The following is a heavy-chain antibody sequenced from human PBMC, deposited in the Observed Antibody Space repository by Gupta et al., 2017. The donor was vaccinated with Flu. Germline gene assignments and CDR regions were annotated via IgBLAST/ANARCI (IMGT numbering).Heavy chain of an antibody. CDR3: ASRGWNRISSFDS. D-gene: IGHD6-19*01. CDR2: ITHNGQST. CDR1: GFTFSDYA. V-gene: IGHV3-23*01. J-gene: IGHJ4*02. Sequence: EVQLLEYGVGLVQPGGALRIACADSGFTFSDYAMNWIRQCPGKWLEWVSIITHNGQSTHYAASVKGRFTISRDDSKSTLYLQMNNLGVEDTAVYYCASRGWNRISSFDSWGQGTLVTVSS.